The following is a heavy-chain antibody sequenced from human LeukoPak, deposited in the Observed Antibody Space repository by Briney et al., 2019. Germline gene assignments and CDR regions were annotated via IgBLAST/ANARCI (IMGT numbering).Heavy chain of an antibody. V-gene: IGHV1-46*01. CDR1: GYTFTSYY. CDR2: INPSGGST. Sequence: GASVKVSCKASGYTFTSYYMHWVRQAPGQGLEWMGIINPSGGSTSYAQKFQGRVTMTRDTSTSTVYMELSSLRSEDTAVYYCARAGVYDGGYYYYGMDVWGQGTTVTVSS. CDR3: ARAGVYDGGYYYYGMDV. D-gene: IGHD5-12*01. J-gene: IGHJ6*02.